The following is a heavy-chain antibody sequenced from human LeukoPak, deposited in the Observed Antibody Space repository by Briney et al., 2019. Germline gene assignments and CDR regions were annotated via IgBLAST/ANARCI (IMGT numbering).Heavy chain of an antibody. CDR1: GFTFGDYV. J-gene: IGHJ1*01. CDR2: IKSKTYGGTT. D-gene: IGHD6-13*01. Sequence: GGSLRLSCTASGFTFGDYVMSWVRQAPGKGLEWVGFIKSKTYGGTTEYAASVKGRFTISRDDSKSIAYLQMNSLKTEDTAVYYCTRDPLGGAAAPQHWGQGTLVTVSS. V-gene: IGHV3-49*04. CDR3: TRDPLGGAAAPQH.